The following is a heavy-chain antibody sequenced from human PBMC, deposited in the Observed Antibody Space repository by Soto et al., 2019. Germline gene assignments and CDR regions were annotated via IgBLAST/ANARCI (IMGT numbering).Heavy chain of an antibody. J-gene: IGHJ4*02. CDR1: GGSISGYY. CDR2: VYYSVST. Sequence: PSETLSVTWTVSGGSISGYYWNWLRQPPWKGLELIWYVYYSVSTNYNPSLKSRVTISVDTSKNQFSLKLSSVTAADTAVYYCARWAVGSRYFDYWGQGTLVTVSS. CDR3: ARWAVGSRYFDY. D-gene: IGHD2-2*01. V-gene: IGHV4-59*01.